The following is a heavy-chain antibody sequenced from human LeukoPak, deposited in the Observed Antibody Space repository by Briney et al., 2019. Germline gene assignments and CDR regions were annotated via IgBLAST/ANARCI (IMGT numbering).Heavy chain of an antibody. CDR1: GYSLNRGHD. V-gene: IGHV4-38-2*01. J-gene: IGHJ3*02. D-gene: IGHD3-3*01. Sequence: SDTLSLPCALCGYSLNRGHDWGWIGHPPGKGLEWIGCIEQSGSTYYNPSLKSRVTISVDTTKNQFSLKLSSVTAADTAVYYCARHGVLRLFPGAFDIWGQGTMVTVSS. CDR3: ARHGVLRLFPGAFDI. CDR2: IEQSGST.